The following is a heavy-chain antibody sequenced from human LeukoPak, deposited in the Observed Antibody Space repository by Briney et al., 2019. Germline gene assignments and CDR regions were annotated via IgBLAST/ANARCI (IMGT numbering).Heavy chain of an antibody. CDR3: AKGGYGDYTIDY. CDR2: ISGSGGST. J-gene: IGHJ4*02. CDR1: GFTFGSYA. Sequence: GGSLRLSCAASGFTFGSYAMSWVRQAPGKGLEWVSAISGSGGSTYYADSVKGRFTISRDNSKNTLYLQMNSLRAEDTAVYYCAKGGYGDYTIDYRGQGTLVTVSS. D-gene: IGHD4-17*01. V-gene: IGHV3-23*01.